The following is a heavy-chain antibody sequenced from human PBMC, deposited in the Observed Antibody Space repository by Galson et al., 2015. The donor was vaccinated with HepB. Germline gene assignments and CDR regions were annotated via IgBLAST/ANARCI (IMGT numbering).Heavy chain of an antibody. CDR2: ISYDGSNK. CDR1: GFTFSSYA. D-gene: IGHD6-19*01. V-gene: IGHV3-30*04. CDR3: ASPSYSSGWADAFDI. Sequence: SLRLSCAASGFTFSSYAMHWVRQAPGKGLEWVAVISYDGSNKYYADSVKGRFTISRDNSKNTLYLQMNSLRAEDTAVYYCASPSYSSGWADAFDIWGQGTMVTVSS. J-gene: IGHJ3*02.